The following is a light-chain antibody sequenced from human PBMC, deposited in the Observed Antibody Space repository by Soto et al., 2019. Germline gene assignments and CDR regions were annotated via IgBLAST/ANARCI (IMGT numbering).Light chain of an antibody. CDR3: QSYDSSNQV. Sequence: NFMLTQPHSVSESPGKTVTISCTRSGGSIASNYVQWYQQRPGSAPTTVIYEDSQRPYGVPDRFSGSIESSSNSASLTISGLKTEDEADYYCQSYDSSNQVFGGGTQLTVL. J-gene: IGLJ2*01. V-gene: IGLV6-57*04. CDR2: EDS. CDR1: GGSIASNY.